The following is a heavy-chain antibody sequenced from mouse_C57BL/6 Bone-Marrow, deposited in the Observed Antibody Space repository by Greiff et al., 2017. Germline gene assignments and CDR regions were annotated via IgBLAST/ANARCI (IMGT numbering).Heavy chain of an antibody. J-gene: IGHJ2*01. Sequence: QVQLQQSGAELVKPGASVKISCKASGYAFSSYWMNWVKQRPGKGLEWIGQIYPGDGDTNYNGKFKGKATLTADKSSSTAYMQLSSLTSEDSAVYFCARGFYYGSSYLYYFDYWGQGTTLTVSS. CDR1: GYAFSSYW. CDR3: ARGFYYGSSYLYYFDY. V-gene: IGHV1-80*01. D-gene: IGHD1-1*01. CDR2: IYPGDGDT.